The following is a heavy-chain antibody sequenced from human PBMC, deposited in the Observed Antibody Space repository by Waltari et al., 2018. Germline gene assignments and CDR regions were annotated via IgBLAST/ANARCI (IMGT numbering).Heavy chain of an antibody. D-gene: IGHD2-15*01. V-gene: IGHV4-4*02. CDR1: GGSMSGNSW. Sequence: QLQLQESGPGLVKPSGTLSLTCVVSGGSMSGNSWWSWVRPSPDKGLEWVGQVHRSGRTNYNPAFASRAIVSLDTSMNQFSLRILSATAADTAVYYCARDLGRGLFLDSWGQGTLVTVSP. J-gene: IGHJ4*02. CDR2: VHRSGRT. CDR3: ARDLGRGLFLDS.